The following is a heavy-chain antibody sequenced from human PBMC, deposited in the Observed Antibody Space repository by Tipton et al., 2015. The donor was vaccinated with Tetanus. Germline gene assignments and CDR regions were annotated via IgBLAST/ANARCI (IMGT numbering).Heavy chain of an antibody. J-gene: IGHJ4*02. CDR2: ISSSSSYI. Sequence: GSLRLSCAISGFTFRTYGMHRVRQAPGKGLEWVSSISSSSSYIYYADSVKGRFTISRDNAKSSLYLQMNSLRAEDTAVYYCARDLRNYYDSSGYSDYWGQGTLVTVSS. D-gene: IGHD3-22*01. V-gene: IGHV3-21*01. CDR1: GFTFRTYG. CDR3: ARDLRNYYDSSGYSDY.